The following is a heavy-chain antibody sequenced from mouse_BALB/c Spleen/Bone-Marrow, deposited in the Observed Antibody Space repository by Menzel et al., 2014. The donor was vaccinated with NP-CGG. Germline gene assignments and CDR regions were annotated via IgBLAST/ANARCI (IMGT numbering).Heavy chain of an antibody. D-gene: IGHD2-4*01. V-gene: IGHV1-18*01. Sequence: VQLQQSGPELVKPGASMKISCKASGYSFTGYTMDWVKQSHGKNLEWIGLINPYNGGTSYDQKFKGKATLTVDKSSSTAYMELLSLTSEDSAVDYWARGISTMITAWFAYWGQGTLVTVSA. CDR2: INPYNGGT. CDR3: ARGISTMITAWFAY. J-gene: IGHJ3*01. CDR1: GYSFTGYT.